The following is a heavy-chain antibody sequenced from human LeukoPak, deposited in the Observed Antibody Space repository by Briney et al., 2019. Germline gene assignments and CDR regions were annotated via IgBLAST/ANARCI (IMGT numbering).Heavy chain of an antibody. V-gene: IGHV3-74*01. CDR1: GFTFSSYW. D-gene: IGHD6-13*01. CDR3: ARVSTSSWWALDY. J-gene: IGHJ4*02. CDR2: INTDGSST. Sequence: PGGSLILSCAASGFTFSSYWMHWVRHAPGKGLVWVSRINTDGSSTSYADSVKGRFTISRDNAENTLYLQMNSLRGEDTAVYYCARVSTSSWWALDYWGQGTLVTVSS.